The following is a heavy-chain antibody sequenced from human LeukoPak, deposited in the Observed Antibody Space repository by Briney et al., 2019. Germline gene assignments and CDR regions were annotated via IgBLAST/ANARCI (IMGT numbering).Heavy chain of an antibody. J-gene: IGHJ6*02. CDR1: GYIFTGYY. CDR2: INPSGGST. CDR3: ARLFTRGYYYCGMDV. V-gene: IGHV1-46*01. Sequence: GASVKVSCKASGYIFTGYYMHWVPQAPGQGLEWMGIINPSGGSTSYAQKFQGRVTMTRDTSTSTVYMELSSLRSEDTAVYYCARLFTRGYYYCGMDVWGQGTTVTVSS. D-gene: IGHD2-21*01.